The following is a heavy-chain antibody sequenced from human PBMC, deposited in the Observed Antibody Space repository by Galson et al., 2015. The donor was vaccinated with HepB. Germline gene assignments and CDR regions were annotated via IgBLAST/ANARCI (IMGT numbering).Heavy chain of an antibody. CDR2: IYYSGTT. D-gene: IGHD2-2*01. J-gene: IGHJ3*02. Sequence: SETLSLTCTVSGGSISSYYWTWIRQPPGKGLEWIGYIYYSGTTNYNPSLKSRVTISVDTSKSRFSLNLSSVTAADTAVYYCARDNRPRYCSSTSCFAFDIWGQGTMVTVSS. V-gene: IGHV4-59*01. CDR1: GGSISSYY. CDR3: ARDNRPRYCSSTSCFAFDI.